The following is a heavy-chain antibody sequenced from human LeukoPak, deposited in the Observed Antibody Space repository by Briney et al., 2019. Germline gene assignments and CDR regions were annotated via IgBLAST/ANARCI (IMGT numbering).Heavy chain of an antibody. V-gene: IGHV3-43*01. CDR3: AKAAYYYGMDV. Sequence: GGSLRLSCAASGFTFSSYAMSWVRQAPGKGLEWVSLITWDGGSTYYADSVKGRFTISRDNSKNSLYLQMNSLRTEDTALYYCAKAAYYYGMDVWGQGTTVTVSS. CDR1: GFTFSSYA. CDR2: ITWDGGST. J-gene: IGHJ6*02.